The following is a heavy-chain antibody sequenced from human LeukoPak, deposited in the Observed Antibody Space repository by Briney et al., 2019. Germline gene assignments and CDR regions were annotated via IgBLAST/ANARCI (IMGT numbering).Heavy chain of an antibody. CDR2: ISYDGSNR. D-gene: IGHD4-17*01. CDR3: AKRVGGGDPPYCYYYMDV. Sequence: GGSLRLSCAASGFTFSSYGMPWGRQAPGKGLGWVAVISYDGSNRYYADSVKGRFTISRDNSKNTLYLQMNSLRAEDTAVYYCAKRVGGGDPPYCYYYMDVWGKGTTVTVSS. J-gene: IGHJ6*03. CDR1: GFTFSSYG. V-gene: IGHV3-30*18.